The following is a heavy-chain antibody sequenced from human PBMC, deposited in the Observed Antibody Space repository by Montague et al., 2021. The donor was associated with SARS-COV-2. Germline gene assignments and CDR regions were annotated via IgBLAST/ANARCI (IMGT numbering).Heavy chain of an antibody. J-gene: IGHJ6*02. D-gene: IGHD4-17*01. CDR3: ARDNGDYEGGYYYGMDV. CDR1: GFTVSSNY. CDR2: IYSGGST. V-gene: IGHV3-53*04. Sequence: SLRLSCAASGFTVSSNYMSWVRQAPGKGLEWVSVIYSGGSTYYADSVKGRFTISRHSSKNTLYLQMNSLRAEDTAVYYCARDNGDYEGGYYYGMDVWGQGTTVTVSS.